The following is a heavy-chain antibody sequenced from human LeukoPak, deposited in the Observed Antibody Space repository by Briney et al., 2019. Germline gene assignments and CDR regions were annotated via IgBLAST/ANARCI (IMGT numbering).Heavy chain of an antibody. CDR1: GFTFSSYA. CDR2: INLGGSEK. Sequence: GGSLRLSCAASGFTFSSYAMHWVRQAPGKGLEWVANINLGGSEKYYVDSVKGRFTISRDNAKNSLYLQMNSLRAEDTAVYYCVRMDNYDFWSGYYLDVWGKGTTVTVSS. CDR3: VRMDNYDFWSGYYLDV. D-gene: IGHD3-3*01. J-gene: IGHJ6*03. V-gene: IGHV3-7*01.